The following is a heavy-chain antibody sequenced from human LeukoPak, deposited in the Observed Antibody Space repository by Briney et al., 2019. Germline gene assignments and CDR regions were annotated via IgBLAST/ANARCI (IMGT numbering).Heavy chain of an antibody. V-gene: IGHV1-69*13. CDR3: ARDPVEMATIDYYYYGMDV. CDR1: GGTFSSYA. D-gene: IGHD5-24*01. CDR2: IIPIFGTA. Sequence: SVKVSCKASGGTFSSYAISWVRQAPGQGLEWMGGIIPIFGTANYAQKFQGRVTITADESTSTAYMELSSLRSEDTAVYYCARDPVEMATIDYYYYGMDVWGQGTTVTVSS. J-gene: IGHJ6*02.